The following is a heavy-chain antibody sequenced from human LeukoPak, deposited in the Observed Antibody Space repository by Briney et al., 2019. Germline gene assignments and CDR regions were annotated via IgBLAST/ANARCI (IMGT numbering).Heavy chain of an antibody. V-gene: IGHV4-31*03. CDR2: IYYSGST. CDR1: GGSISSGGYY. J-gene: IGHJ3*02. D-gene: IGHD3-22*01. CDR3: ARNYDSSGFQWVDAFDI. Sequence: SETLSLTCTVSGGSISSGGYYWSWIRQHPGKGLEWIGYIYYSGSTYYNPSLKSRVTISVDTSKNQFSLKLSSVTAADTAVYYCARNYDSSGFQWVDAFDIWGRGTMVTVSS.